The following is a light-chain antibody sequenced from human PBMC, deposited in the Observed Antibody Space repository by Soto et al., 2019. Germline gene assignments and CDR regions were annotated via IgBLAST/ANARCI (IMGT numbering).Light chain of an antibody. J-gene: IGKJ2*01. V-gene: IGKV1-5*01. CDR3: QQYNSSYT. CDR2: DAS. CDR1: QSISSW. Sequence: GDRVTITFRASQSISSWLAWYQQKPGKAPKLLIYDASSLESGVPSRFSGSGSGTEFTLTISSLQPDDFATYYCQQYNSSYTLGQGTKVDIK.